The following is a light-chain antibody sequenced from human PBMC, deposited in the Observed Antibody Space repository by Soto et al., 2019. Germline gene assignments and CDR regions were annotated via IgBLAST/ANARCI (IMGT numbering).Light chain of an antibody. CDR1: QDISIW. V-gene: IGKV1-12*01. Sequence: DIQMTQSPSSVSASVGDRVTITCRASQDISIWLAWYQQKPGKAPKLLIYAASSLQSGVPSRLSGSGSGTDFTLIISSLHPEDIATYYCQQANSFPLTFGGGTKVEIK. J-gene: IGKJ4*01. CDR2: AAS. CDR3: QQANSFPLT.